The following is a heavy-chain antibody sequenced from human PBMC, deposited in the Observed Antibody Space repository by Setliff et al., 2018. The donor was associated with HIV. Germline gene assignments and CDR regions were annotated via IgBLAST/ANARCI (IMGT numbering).Heavy chain of an antibody. V-gene: IGHV3-23*01. J-gene: IGHJ4*02. Sequence: GGSLRLSCAASGFTFSNYAMNWVRQAPGTGLEWVSSIVGSGDNTYYADSVKGRFTISRDNSNNKLYLQMNSLRVEDTAIYYCAKVDDGQCNTFNCRDFDYWGRGTLVTAPQ. D-gene: IGHD1-1*01. CDR3: AKVDDGQCNTFNCRDFDY. CDR1: GFTFSNYA. CDR2: IVGSGDNT.